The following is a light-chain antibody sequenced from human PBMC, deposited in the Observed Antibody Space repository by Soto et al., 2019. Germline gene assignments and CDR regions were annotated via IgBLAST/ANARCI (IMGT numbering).Light chain of an antibody. CDR3: QQYNNWPLT. CDR1: QSVSSN. J-gene: IGKJ4*01. Sequence: EIVMTQYPANLSVSPGERATLSCRASQSVSSNLAWYQQKPGQAPRLLIYGASTRATGIPARYSGSGSGTEFTLTISSLQTEDFAVSYYQQYNNWPLTFGGGTKVENK. CDR2: GAS. V-gene: IGKV3-15*01.